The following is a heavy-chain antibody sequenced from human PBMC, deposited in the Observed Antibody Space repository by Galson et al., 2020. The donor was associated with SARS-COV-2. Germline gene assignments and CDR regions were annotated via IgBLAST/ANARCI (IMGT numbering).Heavy chain of an antibody. CDR2: LSTYNGNT. CDR3: VRAIPIEVDNGDYIDY. Sequence: ASVKVSCKASGYNFIDYGISWVRQAPGRGLEWMGWLSTYNGNTKYAQNVHDRVTMTTDTSTNTAYMELRSLRYDDTAVYYCVRAIPIEVDNGDYIDYWGQGTLVTVSS. J-gene: IGHJ4*02. D-gene: IGHD2-8*01. CDR1: GYNFIDYG. V-gene: IGHV1-18*01.